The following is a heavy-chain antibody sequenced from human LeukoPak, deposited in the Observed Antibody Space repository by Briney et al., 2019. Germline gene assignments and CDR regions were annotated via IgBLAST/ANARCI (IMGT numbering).Heavy chain of an antibody. CDR2: INPNSGGT. CDR1: GYTFTSYY. V-gene: IGHV1-2*02. CDR3: ARAATVYSSGWYDY. J-gene: IGHJ4*02. D-gene: IGHD6-19*01. Sequence: ASVKVSCKPSGYTFTSYYIHWVRQAPGQGLEWMGWINPNSGGTNYAQKFQGRVTMTRDTSISTAYMELSRLRSDDTAVYYCARAATVYSSGWYDYWGQGTLVTVSS.